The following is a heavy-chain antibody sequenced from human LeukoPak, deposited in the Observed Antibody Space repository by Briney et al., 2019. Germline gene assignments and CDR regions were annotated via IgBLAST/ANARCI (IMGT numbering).Heavy chain of an antibody. CDR1: GYTFTSYD. Sequence: ASVKVSCKASGYTFTSYDINWVRQATGQGLEWMGWMNPNSGNTGYAQKFQGRVTITRNTSISTAYMELSSLRSEDTAVYYCARYSESYYYFDYWGQGTLVTVSS. CDR2: MNPNSGNT. CDR3: ARYSESYYYFDY. V-gene: IGHV1-8*03. J-gene: IGHJ4*02. D-gene: IGHD1-26*01.